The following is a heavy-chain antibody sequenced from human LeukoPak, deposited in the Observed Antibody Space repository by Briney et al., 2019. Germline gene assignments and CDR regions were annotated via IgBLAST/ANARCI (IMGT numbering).Heavy chain of an antibody. CDR3: ARDGSGSYVMDV. CDR2: IDSSSSTI. CDR1: GFTFSRYS. J-gene: IGHJ6*02. D-gene: IGHD3-10*01. Sequence: GGSLRLSCAASGFTFSRYSMNWVRQIPGKGLEWVSYIDSSSSTIYYADSVKGRFTISRDNAKNSLYLQMNSLRAEDTAVYYCARDGSGSYVMDVWGQGTTVTVSS. V-gene: IGHV3-48*01.